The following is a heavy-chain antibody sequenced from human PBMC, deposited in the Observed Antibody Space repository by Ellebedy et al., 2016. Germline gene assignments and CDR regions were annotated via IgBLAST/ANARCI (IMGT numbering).Heavy chain of an antibody. D-gene: IGHD5-12*01. CDR3: ARARSGYDQAHHFDY. CDR2: IYYSGST. V-gene: IGHV4-31*03. CDR1: GGSISSGDYY. J-gene: IGHJ4*02. Sequence: SETLSLTCTVSGGSISSGDYYWSWIRQHPGKGLEWIGYIYYSGSTYYNPSLKSRVTISVDTSKNQFSLKVSSVTAADTAVYHCARARSGYDQAHHFDYWGQGTLVTVSS.